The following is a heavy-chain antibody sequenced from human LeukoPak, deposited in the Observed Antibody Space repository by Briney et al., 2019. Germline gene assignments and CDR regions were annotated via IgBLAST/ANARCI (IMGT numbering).Heavy chain of an antibody. V-gene: IGHV3-7*01. D-gene: IGHD2-8*01. CDR2: IKQDGSEK. J-gene: IGHJ6*03. Sequence: GGSLRLSCAASGFTFSSYWMSWVRQAPGKGLEWVANIKQDGSEKYYVDSVKGRFTISRDNAKNSLYLQMNSLRAEDTAVYYCARDIPGTRYCTNGVCYYYYYYMDVWGKGTTVTVSS. CDR3: ARDIPGTRYCTNGVCYYYYYYMDV. CDR1: GFTFSSYW.